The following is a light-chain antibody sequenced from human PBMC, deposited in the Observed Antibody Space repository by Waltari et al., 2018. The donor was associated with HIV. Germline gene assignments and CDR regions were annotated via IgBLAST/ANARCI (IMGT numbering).Light chain of an antibody. V-gene: IGKV3D-15*01. CDR2: GTS. CDR3: QQYNNRPWT. CDR1: QSVSSN. Sequence: EIVMTQSPATLSVSPGERATLSCRASQSVSSNLAWYQQKPGQAPRLLMYGTSTRATGIPARSSGSGSGTEFTLTISSLQSEDFAVYYCQQYNNRPWTFGQGTTVEIK. J-gene: IGKJ1*01.